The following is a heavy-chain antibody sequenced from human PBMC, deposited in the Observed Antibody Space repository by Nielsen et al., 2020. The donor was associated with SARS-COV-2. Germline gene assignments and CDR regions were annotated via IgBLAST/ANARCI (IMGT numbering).Heavy chain of an antibody. Sequence: SETLSLTCTVSGGSISSYYWSWIRQPPGKGLEWIGSIYYSGSTYYNPSLKSRVTISVDTSKNQFSLKLSSVTAADTAVYYCARSMVRGVYFDYWGQGTLVTASS. CDR2: IYYSGST. CDR3: ARSMVRGVYFDY. D-gene: IGHD3-10*01. CDR1: GGSISSYY. V-gene: IGHV4-59*05. J-gene: IGHJ4*02.